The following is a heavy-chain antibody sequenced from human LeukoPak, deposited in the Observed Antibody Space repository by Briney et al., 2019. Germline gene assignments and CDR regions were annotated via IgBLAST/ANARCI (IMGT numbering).Heavy chain of an antibody. CDR3: ARGGVGSSGYCTNGVCYSWIWFDP. Sequence: SETLSLTCTVSGGSISSGSYYWSWIRQPAGKGLEWIGRIYTSGSTNYNPSLKSRVTISVDTSKNQFSLKLSSVTAADTAVYYCARGGVGSSGYCTNGVCYSWIWFDPWGQGTLVTVSS. CDR2: IYTSGST. V-gene: IGHV4-61*02. D-gene: IGHD2-8*01. J-gene: IGHJ5*02. CDR1: GGSISSGSYY.